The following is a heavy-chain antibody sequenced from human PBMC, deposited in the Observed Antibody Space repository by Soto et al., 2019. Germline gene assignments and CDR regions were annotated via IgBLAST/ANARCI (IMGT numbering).Heavy chain of an antibody. CDR1: GGSISSGGYY. Sequence: PSETLSLTCTVSGGSISSGGYYWSWIRQHPGKGLEWIGYIYYSGSTYYNPSLKSRVTISVDTSKNQFSLKLSSVTAADTAVYYCARALSRVFYYYYGMDVWGQGTTVTVSS. CDR2: IYYSGST. J-gene: IGHJ6*02. D-gene: IGHD3-10*01. V-gene: IGHV4-30-4*08. CDR3: ARALSRVFYYYYGMDV.